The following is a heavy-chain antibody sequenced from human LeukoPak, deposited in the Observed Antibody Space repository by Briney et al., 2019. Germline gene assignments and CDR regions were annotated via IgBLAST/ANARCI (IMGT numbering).Heavy chain of an antibody. CDR1: GFSFSNYA. CDR2: ISYDGSNK. J-gene: IGHJ4*02. V-gene: IGHV3-30-3*01. Sequence: GGSLRLSCVASGFSFSNYAMGWVRQAPGKGLEWVAVISYDGSNKYYADSVKGRFTISRDNSKNTLYLQMNSLRAEDTAVYYCARVIAAADDYWGQGTLVTVSS. D-gene: IGHD6-13*01. CDR3: ARVIAAADDY.